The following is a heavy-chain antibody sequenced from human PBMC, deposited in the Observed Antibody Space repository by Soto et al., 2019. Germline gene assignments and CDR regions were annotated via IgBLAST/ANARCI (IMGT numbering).Heavy chain of an antibody. Sequence: EVQLVESGGDLVQPGRSLRLSCAASGFTIEDYPMHWVRQPPGKGLVWVSGISWTSENIGYADSVKGRFTISRDNAKKALCLQMSGLRAEDTALYFCVKDGLTAISGLVYDGGNNWGRGTMVTVSS. CDR3: VKDGLTAISGLVYDGGNN. CDR2: ISWTSENI. CDR1: GFTIEDYP. J-gene: IGHJ3*02. V-gene: IGHV3-9*01. D-gene: IGHD3-3*01.